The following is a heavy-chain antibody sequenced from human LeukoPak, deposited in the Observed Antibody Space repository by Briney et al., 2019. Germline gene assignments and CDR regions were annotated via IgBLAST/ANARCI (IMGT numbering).Heavy chain of an antibody. CDR3: ARDGLWFGELLPTDY. CDR1: GYTFTGYY. CDR2: INPNSGGT. Sequence: ASVKVSCKASGYTFTGYYMHWVRQAPGQGLEWMGWINPNSGGTNYAQKFQGRVTMTRDTSISTAYMELSRLGSDDTAVYYCARDGLWFGELLPTDYWGQGTLVTVSS. V-gene: IGHV1-2*02. D-gene: IGHD3-10*01. J-gene: IGHJ4*02.